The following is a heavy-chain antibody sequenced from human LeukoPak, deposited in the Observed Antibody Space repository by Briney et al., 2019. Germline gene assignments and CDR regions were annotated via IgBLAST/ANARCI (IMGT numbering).Heavy chain of an antibody. D-gene: IGHD4-23*01. CDR3: ARVHGGNCVDY. CDR2: ISPGSSET. V-gene: IGHV5-51*01. CDR1: GYSFTNYW. Sequence: GESLKLSCKGSGYSFTNYWIAWVRQMPGKGLEWMGLISPGSSETRYSPSFQGQVSISADKSTSTAYLQWSSLKAADTAMYYCARVHGGNCVDYWGQGTLVTVSS. J-gene: IGHJ4*02.